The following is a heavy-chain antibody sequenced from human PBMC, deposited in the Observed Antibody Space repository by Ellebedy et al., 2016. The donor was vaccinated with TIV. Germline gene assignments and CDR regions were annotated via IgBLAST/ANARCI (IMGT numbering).Heavy chain of an antibody. J-gene: IGHJ4*02. D-gene: IGHD3-22*01. CDR2: ISWNSENI. CDR1: GFTFDDYA. CDR3: AKDMDDTSEIFDY. V-gene: IGHV3-9*01. Sequence: SLKISXAASGFTFDDYAIHWVRQAPGKGLEWVSGISWNSENIGYADSVKGRFTISRDNAKNSLYLQMNSLRPEDTALYYCAKDMDDTSEIFDYWGQGTLVTVSS.